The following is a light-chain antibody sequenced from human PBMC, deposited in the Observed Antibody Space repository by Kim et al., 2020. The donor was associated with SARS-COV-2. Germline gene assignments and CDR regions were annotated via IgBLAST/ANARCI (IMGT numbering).Light chain of an antibody. Sequence: ASVGDSVTFTCRASQSISDWLAWYQQKPGKAPKLLIFKASTLMTGVPSRFSGRGSGTEFTLTINSLQPDDFASYYCQQYNLYPLTFGGGTKVDIK. V-gene: IGKV1-5*03. CDR1: QSISDW. CDR3: QQYNLYPLT. J-gene: IGKJ4*01. CDR2: KAS.